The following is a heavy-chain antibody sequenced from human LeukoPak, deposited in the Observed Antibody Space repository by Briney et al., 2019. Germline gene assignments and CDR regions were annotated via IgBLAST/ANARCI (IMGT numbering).Heavy chain of an antibody. D-gene: IGHD3-22*01. CDR1: GGSFSDYY. CDR2: INHSGST. V-gene: IGHV4-34*01. J-gene: IGHJ3*02. CDR3: ARGQENTMIVVVISRDDAFDI. Sequence: SETLSLTCAVYGGSFSDYYWSWIRQPPGKGLEWIGEINHSGSTNYNPSLKSRVTISVDTSKNQFSLKLSSVTAADTAVYYCARGQENTMIVVVISRDDAFDIWGQGTMVTVSS.